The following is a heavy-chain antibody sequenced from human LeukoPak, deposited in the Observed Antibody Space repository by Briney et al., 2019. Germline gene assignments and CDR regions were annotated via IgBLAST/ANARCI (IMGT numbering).Heavy chain of an antibody. D-gene: IGHD2-15*01. CDR3: ARGICSGGSCYLGDAFDI. CDR1: GYTFTSYG. J-gene: IGHJ3*02. CDR2: ISAYNGNT. Sequence: GAPVQLCCTASGYTFTSYGISWVRQAPAQGHEWMGWISAYNGNTNYAQKLQGRVTMTTDTSKSTDYMELRSLRSDDTAVYYCARGICSGGSCYLGDAFDIWGQGTMVTVSS. V-gene: IGHV1-18*01.